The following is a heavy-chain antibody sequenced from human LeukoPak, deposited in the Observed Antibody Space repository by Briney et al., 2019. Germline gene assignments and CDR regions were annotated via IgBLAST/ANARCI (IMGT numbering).Heavy chain of an antibody. CDR3: ARHAQIVAATGSFDF. CDR1: GGSISSYY. Sequence: SETLSLTCTVSGGSISSYYWSWIRQPPGKGLEWIGYIYYTGTTKYNPSLNSRVTISVDTSKNQLSLRLNSVTTADTAVYYCARHAQIVAATGSFDFWGQGTLVTVSS. V-gene: IGHV4-59*08. J-gene: IGHJ4*02. D-gene: IGHD1-26*01. CDR2: IYYTGTT.